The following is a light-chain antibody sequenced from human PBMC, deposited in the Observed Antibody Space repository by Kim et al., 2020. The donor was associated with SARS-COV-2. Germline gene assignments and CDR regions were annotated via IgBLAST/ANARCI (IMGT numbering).Light chain of an antibody. CDR3: CSYAGSYTLV. V-gene: IGLV2-11*01. CDR2: DVS. Sequence: QSALTQPRSVSGSPGQSVTISCTGTSSDVGGYNYVSWYQQHPGKAPKLMIYDVSKRPSGVPDRFSGSKSGNTASLTISGLQAEDEADYYCCSYAGSYTLVFGGGTPLTVL. J-gene: IGLJ3*02. CDR1: SSDVGGYNY.